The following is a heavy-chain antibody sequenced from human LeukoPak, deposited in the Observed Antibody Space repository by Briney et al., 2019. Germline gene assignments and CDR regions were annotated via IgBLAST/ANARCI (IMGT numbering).Heavy chain of an antibody. CDR2: INHSGST. CDR1: GGSFSGYY. Sequence: PSETLSLTCVVYGGSFSGYYWSWIRQPPGKGLEWIGEINHSGSTNYNPSLKSRVTISVDTSKNQFSLKLSSVTAADTAVYYCARGRPNFYCSSTSCYRPRWFDPWGQGTLVTVSS. J-gene: IGHJ5*02. CDR3: ARGRPNFYCSSTSCYRPRWFDP. V-gene: IGHV4-34*01. D-gene: IGHD2-2*01.